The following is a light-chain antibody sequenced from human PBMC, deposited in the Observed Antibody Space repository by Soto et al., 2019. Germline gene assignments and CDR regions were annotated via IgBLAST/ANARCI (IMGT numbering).Light chain of an antibody. V-gene: IGKV3-15*01. J-gene: IGKJ2*01. Sequence: EIVMTQSPATLSVSPGERATLSCRASQNINSNLAWYQQKPGQAPRLLIYDASTRATGIPARFSGSGSGTEFTLTICGLQSEDFAVYFCQQYHNWPGTFGQGTKLEIK. CDR3: QQYHNWPGT. CDR2: DAS. CDR1: QNINSN.